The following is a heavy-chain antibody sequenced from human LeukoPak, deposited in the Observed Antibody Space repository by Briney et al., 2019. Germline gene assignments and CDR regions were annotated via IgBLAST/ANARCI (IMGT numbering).Heavy chain of an antibody. D-gene: IGHD2-15*01. CDR3: ARSGVAAETRLDY. J-gene: IGHJ4*02. Sequence: GGSLRLSCAASGFDFSTYGMHWVRQAPGKGLEWVATIWYDGGNKYYADSVKGRFTISRDNSKNTLYLQMNSLRAEDTAAYYCARSGVAAETRLDYWGQGTLVTVSS. V-gene: IGHV3-33*01. CDR1: GFDFSTYG. CDR2: IWYDGGNK.